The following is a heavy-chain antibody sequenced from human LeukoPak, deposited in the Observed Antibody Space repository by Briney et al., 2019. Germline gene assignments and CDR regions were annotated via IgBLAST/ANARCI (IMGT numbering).Heavy chain of an antibody. CDR3: ARGIALPGRTWGQPDY. J-gene: IGHJ4*02. D-gene: IGHD6-19*01. CDR2: IIPIPGIA. V-gene: IGHV1-69*04. CDR1: GGTFSSYA. Sequence: GASVKGSCKASGGTFSSYAISWVRQAPGQGLEWMGRIIPIPGIANYAQKFQGRVTITADKSTSTAYMELSSLRSEDTAVYYCARGIALPGRTWGQPDYWGQGTLVTVSS.